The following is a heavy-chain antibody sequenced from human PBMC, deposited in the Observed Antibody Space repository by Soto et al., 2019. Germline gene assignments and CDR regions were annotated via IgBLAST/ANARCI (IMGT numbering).Heavy chain of an antibody. J-gene: IGHJ3*02. CDR1: GFTFSSYA. V-gene: IGHV3-23*01. Sequence: GGSLRLSCAASGFTFSSYAMSWVRQAPGKGLEWVSAISGSGGSTYYADSVKGRFTISRDNSKNTLYLQMNSLRAEDTAVYYCAKTGTGGQCSSTSCYTSSWAFDIWGQGTMVTVSS. D-gene: IGHD2-2*02. CDR3: AKTGTGGQCSSTSCYTSSWAFDI. CDR2: ISGSGGST.